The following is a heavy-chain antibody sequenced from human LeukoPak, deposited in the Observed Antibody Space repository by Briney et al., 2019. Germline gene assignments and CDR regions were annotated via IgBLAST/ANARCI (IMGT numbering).Heavy chain of an antibody. CDR2: ISTSRSTR. D-gene: IGHD3-3*01. CDR3: ARDQPHRFWVDAFDI. J-gene: IGHJ3*02. Sequence: GGSLRLSCAASGFTFSSYAMSWVRQAPGKGLEWVSFISTSRSTRYYADSVKGRFTISRDNAKNSLYLQMDSLRDDDTAVYYCARDQPHRFWVDAFDIWGQGTMVTVSS. CDR1: GFTFSSYA. V-gene: IGHV3-48*02.